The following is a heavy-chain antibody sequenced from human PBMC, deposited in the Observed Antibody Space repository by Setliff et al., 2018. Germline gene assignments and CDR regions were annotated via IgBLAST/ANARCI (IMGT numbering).Heavy chain of an antibody. CDR3: ARLGYRGDLDY. CDR2: IYHSGST. D-gene: IGHD5-12*01. V-gene: IGHV4-38-2*01. Sequence: PSETLSLTCAVSGYSISSGYFWAWIRQPPGKGLEWIGSIYHSGSTYYNPSLKSRVSISVDTSKNQFSLKLSSVTAADTAVYYCARLGYRGDLDYWGQGTLVTVS. CDR1: GYSISSGYF. J-gene: IGHJ4*02.